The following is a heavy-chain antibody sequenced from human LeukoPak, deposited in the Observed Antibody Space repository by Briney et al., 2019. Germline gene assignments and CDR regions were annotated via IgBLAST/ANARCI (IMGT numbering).Heavy chain of an antibody. V-gene: IGHV3-30*03. CDR1: GFTFSSYG. D-gene: IGHD3-10*01. CDR2: MSYDGNNK. Sequence: GGSLRLSCAASGFTFSSYGMHWVRQAPGKGLEWLAVMSYDGNNKYYAESVKGRFTISRDKTKSSLYLQMNSLRTGDTAVYYCARDGDAAIRGVNFDYWGQGTLVTVSS. CDR3: ARDGDAAIRGVNFDY. J-gene: IGHJ4*02.